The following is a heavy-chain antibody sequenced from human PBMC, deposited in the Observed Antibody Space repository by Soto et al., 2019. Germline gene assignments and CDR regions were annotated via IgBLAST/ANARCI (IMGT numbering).Heavy chain of an antibody. CDR3: AKEAEVGATAFDY. CDR1: GFTFSSYG. CDR2: ISYDGSNK. V-gene: IGHV3-30*18. J-gene: IGHJ4*02. D-gene: IGHD1-26*01. Sequence: QVQLVESGGGVVQPGRSLRLSCAASGFTFSSYGMHWVRQAPGTGLEWVAVISYDGSNKYYADSVKGRFTISRDNSKNTLYLQMNSLRAEDTAVYYCAKEAEVGATAFDYWGQGTLVTVSS.